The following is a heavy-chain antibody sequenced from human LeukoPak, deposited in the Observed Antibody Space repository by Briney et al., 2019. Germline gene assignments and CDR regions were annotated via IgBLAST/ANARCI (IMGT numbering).Heavy chain of an antibody. CDR1: GYTFTSYA. J-gene: IGHJ4*02. Sequence: ASVKVSCKASGYTFTSYAMHWVRQAPGQRLEWMGWISAYNGNTNYAQKLQGRVTMTTDTSTSTAYMELRSLRSDDTAVYYCARDRGTFDSSDYWGQGTLVTVSS. V-gene: IGHV1-18*01. CDR3: ARDRGTFDSSDY. CDR2: ISAYNGNT. D-gene: IGHD3-22*01.